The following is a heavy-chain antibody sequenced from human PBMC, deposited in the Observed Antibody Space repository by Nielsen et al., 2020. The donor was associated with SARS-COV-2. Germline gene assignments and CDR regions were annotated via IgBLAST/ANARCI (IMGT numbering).Heavy chain of an antibody. J-gene: IGHJ4*02. Sequence: ASVKVSCKASGYTFTSYDINWVRQATGQGLEWMGWMNPNSGNTGYAQKLQGRVTMTTDTSTSTAYMELRSLRSDDTAVYYCARDPLGGGSYSDYWGQGTLVTASS. CDR1: GYTFTSYD. V-gene: IGHV1-8*01. D-gene: IGHD1-26*01. CDR2: MNPNSGNT. CDR3: ARDPLGGGSYSDY.